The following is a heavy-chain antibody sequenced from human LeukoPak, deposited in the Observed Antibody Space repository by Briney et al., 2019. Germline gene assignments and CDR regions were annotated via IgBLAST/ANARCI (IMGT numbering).Heavy chain of an antibody. CDR2: ISSGGNT. J-gene: IGHJ6*03. D-gene: IGHD5-18*01. CDR1: GFTVSSNS. CDR3: TRDGDTGMVGGYYYYMDV. V-gene: IGHV3-53*01. Sequence: GGSLRLSCKVSGFTVSSNSWSWVRQAPGKGLEWVSFISSGGNTDHSDSVKGRFTISRDNSKNTLYLQMNTLRAEDTAVYYCTRDGDTGMVGGYYYYMDVWGKGTTVTVSS.